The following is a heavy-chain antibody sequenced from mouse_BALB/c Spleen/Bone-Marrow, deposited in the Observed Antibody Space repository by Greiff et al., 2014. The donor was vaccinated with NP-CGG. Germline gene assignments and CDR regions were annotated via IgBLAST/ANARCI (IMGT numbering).Heavy chain of an antibody. Sequence: VQLQQSGAELVKPGASVKLSCTASGFNIKDTYMHWVKQRPEQGLEWIGRIDPANGNTKYDPKFQGKATITAETSSNTAYLQLSSLTSEDAAVYCCARGGAFAYWGQGTLVTVSA. CDR2: IDPANGNT. CDR1: GFNIKDTY. J-gene: IGHJ3*01. V-gene: IGHV14-3*02. CDR3: ARGGAFAY.